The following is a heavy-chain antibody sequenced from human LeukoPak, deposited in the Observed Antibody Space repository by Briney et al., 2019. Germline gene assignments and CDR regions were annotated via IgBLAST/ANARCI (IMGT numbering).Heavy chain of an antibody. CDR1: GFTFSSYS. J-gene: IGHJ6*03. D-gene: IGHD3-22*01. CDR3: ARALLGYYDSRGTYYYMDV. CDR2: ISSSSSYI. V-gene: IGHV3-21*01. Sequence: GGSLRLSCAASGFTFSSYSMNWVRQAPGKGLEWVSSISSSSSYIYYVDSVKGRFTISKDSLYLQMNSLRAEDTAVYYCARALLGYYDSRGTYYYMDVWGKGTTVTVSS.